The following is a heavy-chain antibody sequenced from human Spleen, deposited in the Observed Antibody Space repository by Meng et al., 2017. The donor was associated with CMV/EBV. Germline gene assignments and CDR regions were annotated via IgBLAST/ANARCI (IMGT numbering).Heavy chain of an antibody. CDR1: GFPFRSGW. CDR3: TTDPAGISGIH. Sequence: ACGFPFRSGWVSLGRQAPGKGLEWVARIQRRDEGETTDYAAPVSGRFSILRDDSRSIVYLQMHSLKTEDTAVYYCTTDPAGISGIHWGQGTLVTVSS. V-gene: IGHV3-15*01. J-gene: IGHJ4*02. CDR2: IQRRDEGETT. D-gene: IGHD2/OR15-2a*01.